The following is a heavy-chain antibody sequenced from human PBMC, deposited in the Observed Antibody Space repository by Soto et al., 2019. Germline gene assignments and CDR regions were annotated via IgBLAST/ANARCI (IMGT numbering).Heavy chain of an antibody. D-gene: IGHD1-7*01. CDR1: GFTFSSYA. J-gene: IGHJ4*02. V-gene: IGHV3-23*01. CDR3: AKGTNWNYGCFDY. CDR2: ISGSGGST. Sequence: EVQLLESGGGLVQPGGSLRLSCAASGFTFSSYAMSWVRQAPGKGLEWASAISGSGGSTYYADSVKGRFTISRDNSKNTLYLQMNSLRAEDTAVYYCAKGTNWNYGCFDYWGQGTLVTVSS.